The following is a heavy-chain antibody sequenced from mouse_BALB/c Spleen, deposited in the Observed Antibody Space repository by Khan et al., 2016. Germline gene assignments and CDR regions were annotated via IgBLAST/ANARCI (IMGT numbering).Heavy chain of an antibody. Sequence: EVQLQESGPGLVKPSQSLSLTCAITGYSITSDYTWNWIRQFPGNKLEWMGYIRYSGGTSYNPSLKSRISITRDTSKNQFFLQLNSVTTEDTATYYCARRGNYDRFYFDYWGQGTTLTVSS. CDR2: IRYSGGT. J-gene: IGHJ2*01. V-gene: IGHV3-2*02. D-gene: IGHD2-4*01. CDR1: GYSITSDYT. CDR3: ARRGNYDRFYFDY.